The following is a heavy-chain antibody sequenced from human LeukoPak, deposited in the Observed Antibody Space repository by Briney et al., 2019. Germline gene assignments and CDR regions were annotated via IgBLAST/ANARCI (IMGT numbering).Heavy chain of an antibody. J-gene: IGHJ4*02. Sequence: ASVKVSCKASGYTFTGYYMHWLRQAPAQGIEWMGWINPNSGGTNYAQKFQGRVTMTRDTSISTAYMELSRQRSDDTDVYYCARDIGGNSVGPVDYWGQGTPVTVSS. D-gene: IGHD4-23*01. CDR3: ARDIGGNSVGPVDY. CDR1: GYTFTGYY. V-gene: IGHV1-2*02. CDR2: INPNSGGT.